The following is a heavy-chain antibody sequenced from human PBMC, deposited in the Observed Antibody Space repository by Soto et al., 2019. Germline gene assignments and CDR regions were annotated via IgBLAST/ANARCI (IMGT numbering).Heavy chain of an antibody. V-gene: IGHV4-34*01. D-gene: IGHD1-7*01. CDR3: ARVELYYYYYMDV. Sequence: SETLSLTCAVYGGSFSGYYWSWIRQPPGKGLEWIGEINHSGSTNYNPSLKSRVTISVDTSKNQFSLKLSSVTAADTAVYYCARVELYYYYYMDVWGKGTTVTVSS. J-gene: IGHJ6*03. CDR2: INHSGST. CDR1: GGSFSGYY.